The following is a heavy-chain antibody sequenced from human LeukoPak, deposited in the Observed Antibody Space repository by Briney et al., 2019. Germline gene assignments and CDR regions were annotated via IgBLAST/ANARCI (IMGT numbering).Heavy chain of an antibody. CDR2: ISGSGST. V-gene: IGHV3-23*01. J-gene: IGHJ4*02. CDR3: AKFGCSSTSCYRADDRSYYFDY. D-gene: IGHD2-2*01. Sequence: GGSLRLSCAASGFTLRSYAMSWVRQAAGKGLEWVASISGSGSTYYAASVKGRFTITRRDAKNTLYLKKNNLRAEDTAVYYCAKFGCSSTSCYRADDRSYYFDYWGQGTLVTVSS. CDR1: GFTLRSYA.